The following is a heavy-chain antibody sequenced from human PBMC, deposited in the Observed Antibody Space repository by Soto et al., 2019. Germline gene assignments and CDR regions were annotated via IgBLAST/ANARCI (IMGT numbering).Heavy chain of an antibody. J-gene: IGHJ6*02. V-gene: IGHV3-33*01. CDR1: GFSFGSHG. CDR3: AREKDDYYYSYGMDV. Sequence: GGSLRLSCAASGFSFGSHGMHWLRQAPGKGLEWVAVRWYDGSNKYYADSVKGRFTISRDNSKNTLYLQMNSLRAEDTAVYYCAREKDDYYYSYGMDVWGQGTTVTVSS. CDR2: RWYDGSNK.